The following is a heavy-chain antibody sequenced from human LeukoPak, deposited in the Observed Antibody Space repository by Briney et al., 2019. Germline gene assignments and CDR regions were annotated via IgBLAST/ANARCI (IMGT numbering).Heavy chain of an antibody. CDR3: ARSSGTGTFSY. V-gene: IGHV4-39*02. CDR2: VYYGRSP. Sequence: SETLSLTCTVSGDSINRSTYYWAWIRQPPGKGLEWIGSVYYGRSPYFNPSLESRATISVDTSKNHFSLKMSSVTAADTAVYYCARSSGTGTFSYWGQGTLVTVSS. D-gene: IGHD6-25*01. J-gene: IGHJ4*02. CDR1: GDSINRSTYY.